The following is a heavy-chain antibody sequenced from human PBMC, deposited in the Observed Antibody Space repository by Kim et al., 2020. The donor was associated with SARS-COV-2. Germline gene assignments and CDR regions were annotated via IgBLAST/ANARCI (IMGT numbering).Heavy chain of an antibody. D-gene: IGHD6-19*01. J-gene: IGHJ6*02. CDR3: ARMPGIAVAGEYYYGMDV. Sequence: SETLSLTCTVSGGSISSYYWSWIRQPPGKGLEWIGYIYYSGSTNYNPSLKSRVTISVDTSKNQFSLKLSSATAADTAVYYCARMPGIAVAGEYYYGMDVWGQGTTVTVSS. V-gene: IGHV4-59*01. CDR2: IYYSGST. CDR1: GGSISSYY.